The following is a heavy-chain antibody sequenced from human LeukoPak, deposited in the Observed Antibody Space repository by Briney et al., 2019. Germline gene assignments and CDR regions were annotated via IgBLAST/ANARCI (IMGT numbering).Heavy chain of an antibody. V-gene: IGHV4-4*07. CDR2: IYTSGST. CDR3: ARVNDFWSGYYDYYYYGMDV. Sequence: SETLSLTCTVSGGSISSYYWSWIRQPAGKGLEWIGRIYTSGSTNYNPSLKSRVTMSVDTSKNQFSLKLSSVTAADTAVYYCARVNDFWSGYYDYYYYGMDVWGQGTTVTVSS. D-gene: IGHD3-3*01. J-gene: IGHJ6*02. CDR1: GGSISSYY.